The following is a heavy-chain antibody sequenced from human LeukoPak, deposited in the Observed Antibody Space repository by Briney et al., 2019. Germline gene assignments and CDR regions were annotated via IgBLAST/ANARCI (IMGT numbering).Heavy chain of an antibody. CDR2: IYYSKNT. CDR1: GGSISSSSAY. V-gene: IGHV4-39*01. J-gene: IGHJ4*02. Sequence: SSQTLSLTCTVSGGSISSSSAYWGWIRQPPGKGLEWIGSIYYSKNTYYNPSLKSRVTISADTSKNQFSLTLGSVSATDTAVYYCVSPRGFSYGYFDYWGQGTLVTVSS. D-gene: IGHD5-18*01. CDR3: VSPRGFSYGYFDY.